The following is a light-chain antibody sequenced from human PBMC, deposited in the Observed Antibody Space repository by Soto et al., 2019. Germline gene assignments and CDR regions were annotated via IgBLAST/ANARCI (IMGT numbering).Light chain of an antibody. V-gene: IGKV3-20*01. Sequence: EIVLTQSPGTLSLSQGERATLSCRASQSVSRSYLAWYQQKPGQAPRLLIYGASSRATGIPDRFSGSGSGTDFTLTMSRLEPEDFAVYYCQQYSSSPVFTFGQGTKLEIK. CDR2: GAS. CDR3: QQYSSSPVFT. CDR1: QSVSRSY. J-gene: IGKJ2*01.